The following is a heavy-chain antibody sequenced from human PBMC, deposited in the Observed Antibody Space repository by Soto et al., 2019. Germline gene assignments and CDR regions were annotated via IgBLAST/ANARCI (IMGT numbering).Heavy chain of an antibody. CDR3: ARERSVWGSYRSSFDY. Sequence: QVQLQESGPGLVKTSQTLSLTCTVSGDSISSGDFYWSWVRQAPGKGLEWIGYIYYSGSTDYNPSLKSRVIMSIGASKSQVSLKLSSGTAADTAVYYCARERSVWGSYRSSFDYWGQGTLVTVSS. V-gene: IGHV4-30-4*01. D-gene: IGHD3-16*02. J-gene: IGHJ4*02. CDR2: IYYSGST. CDR1: GDSISSGDFY.